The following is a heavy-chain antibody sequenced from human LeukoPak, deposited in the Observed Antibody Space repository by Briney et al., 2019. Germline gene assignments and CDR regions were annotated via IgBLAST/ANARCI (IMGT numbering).Heavy chain of an antibody. CDR2: IKQEGSEK. Sequence: GGSLRLSCAASGFTFSRYWMSCVRQAPGKGLGCVAHIKQEGSEKYYVHSVKGRFTISRDNAKNSLYLQMNSLRAEDTAVYYCARDRGSYHDFDYCGQGTLVTVSS. J-gene: IGHJ4*02. CDR3: ARDRGSYHDFDY. V-gene: IGHV3-7*04. CDR1: GFTFSRYW. D-gene: IGHD1-26*01.